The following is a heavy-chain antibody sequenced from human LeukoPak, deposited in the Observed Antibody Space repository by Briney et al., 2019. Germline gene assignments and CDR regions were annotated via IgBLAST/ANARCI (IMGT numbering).Heavy chain of an antibody. Sequence: SETLSLTCTVSGASISSGYYWGWIRQPPGKGLEWIGSIYHSGSTYYNPSLKSRVTISVDTSKNQFSLKLSSVTAADTAVYYCARVGGIFGVVIISVWGQGTLVTVSS. CDR2: IYHSGST. D-gene: IGHD3-3*01. CDR3: ARVGGIFGVVIISV. V-gene: IGHV4-38-2*02. J-gene: IGHJ4*02. CDR1: GASISSGYY.